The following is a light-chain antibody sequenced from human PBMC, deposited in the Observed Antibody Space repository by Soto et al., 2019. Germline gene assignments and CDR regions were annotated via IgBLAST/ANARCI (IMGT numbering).Light chain of an antibody. CDR1: QDISNY. CDR2: DAS. Sequence: DIQMTQSPSSLSASVGDRVTITCQASQDISNYLNWYQQKPGKAPKLLIYDASNLETGVPSRFSGGGSGTDFTFTISSLQPEDIATYYCQQYDNLRVTFGPGTKVDFK. V-gene: IGKV1-33*01. J-gene: IGKJ3*01. CDR3: QQYDNLRVT.